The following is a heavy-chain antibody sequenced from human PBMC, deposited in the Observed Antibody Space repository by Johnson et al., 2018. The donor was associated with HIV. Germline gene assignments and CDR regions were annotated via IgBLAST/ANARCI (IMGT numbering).Heavy chain of an antibody. CDR3: ARDPYTSAGNPFDI. J-gene: IGHJ3*02. V-gene: IGHV3-30-3*01. CDR1: GFTFSSYA. Sequence: QVQLVESGGGVVQPGRSLRLSCAASGFTFSSYAMHWVRQAPGKGLEWVAVISYDRSNKYYADSVKGRFTLSRDNSKNTLFLQMNSLRAEDTAVYYCARDPYTSAGNPFDIWGQGTRVTVS. D-gene: IGHD3-10*01. CDR2: ISYDRSNK.